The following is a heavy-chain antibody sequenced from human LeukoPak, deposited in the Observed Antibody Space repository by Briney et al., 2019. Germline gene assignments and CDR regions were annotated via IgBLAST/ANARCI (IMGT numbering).Heavy chain of an antibody. V-gene: IGHV3-7*01. Sequence: GGSLRLSCAASGFTFSSYWMSWVRQAPGKGREGVANIKQDGSEKYYVDSVKGRFTISRDNAKNSLYLQMNSLRAEDTAVYYCARDEMITFGGVIVESPIDYWGQGTLVTVSS. D-gene: IGHD3-16*02. J-gene: IGHJ4*02. CDR1: GFTFSSYW. CDR2: IKQDGSEK. CDR3: ARDEMITFGGVIVESPIDY.